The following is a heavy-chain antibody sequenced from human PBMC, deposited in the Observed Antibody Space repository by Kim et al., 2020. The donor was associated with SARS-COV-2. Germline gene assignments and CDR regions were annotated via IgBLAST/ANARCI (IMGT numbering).Heavy chain of an antibody. V-gene: IGHV3-21*01. Sequence: GGSLRLSCAASGFTFSSYSMNWVRQAPGKGLEWVSSISSSSSYIYYADSVKGRFTISRDNAKNSLYLQMNSRRAEDTAVYYCAREEAGVLGSYYYYGMDVWCQGTTVTVSS. CDR3: AREEAGVLGSYYYYGMDV. CDR1: GFTFSSYS. D-gene: IGHD2-8*02. J-gene: IGHJ6*02. CDR2: ISSSSSYI.